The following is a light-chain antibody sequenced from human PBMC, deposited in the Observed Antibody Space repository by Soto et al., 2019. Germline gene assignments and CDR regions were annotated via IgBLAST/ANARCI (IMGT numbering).Light chain of an antibody. V-gene: IGKV3D-7*01. CDR1: QSVSSSY. J-gene: IGKJ4*01. CDR2: GAS. Sequence: PGERVTLSCRASQSVSSSYLPWYQQKPGQAPRLLIYGASTRATSIPARSSGSGSGTDFTLTISSLQPEDFAVYYCQQDYNLLTVGGGTKVEIK. CDR3: QQDYNLLT.